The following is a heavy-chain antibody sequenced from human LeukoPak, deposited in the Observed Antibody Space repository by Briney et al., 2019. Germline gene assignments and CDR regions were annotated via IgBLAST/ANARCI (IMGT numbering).Heavy chain of an antibody. CDR3: ARGVSYYYGSGSYYNG. Sequence: SETLSLTCAVSGYSISSGYYWSWIRHPPGKGLEWIGYIYYSGSTNYNPSLKSRVTISVDTSKNQFSLKLSSVTAADTAVYYCARGVSYYYGSGSYYNGWGQGTLVTVSS. CDR1: GYSISSGYY. CDR2: IYYSGST. D-gene: IGHD3-10*01. J-gene: IGHJ4*02. V-gene: IGHV4-61*01.